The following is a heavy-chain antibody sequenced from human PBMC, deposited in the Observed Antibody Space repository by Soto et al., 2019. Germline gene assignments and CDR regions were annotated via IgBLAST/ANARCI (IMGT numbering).Heavy chain of an antibody. V-gene: IGHV3-23*01. J-gene: IGHJ4*02. Sequence: EVQLLESGGGLVQPGGSLRLSCAASGFTFATYTMSWVRQTPGKGLEWVSAITGSDGRTYYADSVKGRFTISRDNSKNARDLEVNSLGAEDTAVYYCAKNSAATIRVGFDYWGQGTLVTVSS. D-gene: IGHD5-12*01. CDR2: ITGSDGRT. CDR1: GFTFATYT. CDR3: AKNSAATIRVGFDY.